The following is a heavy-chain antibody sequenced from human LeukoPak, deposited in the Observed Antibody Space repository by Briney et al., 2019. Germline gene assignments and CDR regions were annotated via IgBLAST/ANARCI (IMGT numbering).Heavy chain of an antibody. Sequence: GGSLRLSCAASGFTFTNYAMNWVRQAPGKGLEWVSSISGSGDNTYYADSVKGRFTISRDNSKNTLYLQMNSLRAEDTAVYYCAELGITMIGGVWGKGTTVTISS. J-gene: IGHJ6*04. CDR3: AELGITMIGGV. D-gene: IGHD3-10*02. CDR2: ISGSGDNT. V-gene: IGHV3-23*01. CDR1: GFTFTNYA.